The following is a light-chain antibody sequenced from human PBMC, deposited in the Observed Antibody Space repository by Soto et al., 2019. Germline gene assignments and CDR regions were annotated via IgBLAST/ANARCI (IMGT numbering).Light chain of an antibody. V-gene: IGKV3-11*01. CDR2: DAS. CDR3: QQRYDWSPT. J-gene: IGKJ5*01. CDR1: HTVGRS. Sequence: IVLTQSPIPLSLSPGERATLSCVPSHTVGRSVAWYQQKPGQAPMLLISDASIRATGIPARFSASGSVTDFTLTVSSLESEDFALYYCQQRYDWSPTFVQGTLTEIK.